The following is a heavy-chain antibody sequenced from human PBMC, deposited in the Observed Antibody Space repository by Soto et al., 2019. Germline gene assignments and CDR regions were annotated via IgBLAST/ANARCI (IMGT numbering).Heavy chain of an antibody. J-gene: IGHJ3*02. V-gene: IGHV3-23*01. CDR1: GFTFSSYA. CDR2: ISGSGGTT. CDR3: AKTANGWFSAFDI. D-gene: IGHD6-19*01. Sequence: PGGSLRLSCAASGFTFSSYAMSWVRQAPGKGLEWVSAISGSGGTTYYADSAKGRFTFSRDNSKNTLYLQMNSLRAEDTAVYYCAKTANGWFSAFDIWGQGTMVTVSS.